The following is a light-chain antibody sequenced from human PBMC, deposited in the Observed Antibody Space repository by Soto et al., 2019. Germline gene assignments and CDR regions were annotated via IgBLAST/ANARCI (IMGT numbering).Light chain of an antibody. V-gene: IGLV1-40*01. CDR2: CNT. CDR3: ETYDSSLSGLYV. J-gene: IGLJ1*01. Sequence: QSALTQPPSISGAPGQRVTISCTGSSSNIGAGSDVHWYHQLPGTAPKLLIYCNTNRPSGVPDRVSGSKSGTSASLAIAGLQTEDEGDYYSETYDSSLSGLYVFGTGTKVTVL. CDR1: SSNIGAGSD.